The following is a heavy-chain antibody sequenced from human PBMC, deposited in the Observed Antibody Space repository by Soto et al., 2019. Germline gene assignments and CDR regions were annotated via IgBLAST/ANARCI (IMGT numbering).Heavy chain of an antibody. Sequence: PSETLSLTCGFSVGSVSSVNWWSWVRQAPGKGLEWIGEIYHSGTTNYNPSLTGRVTMSVAKSKNQFSLNLTSVTAADTAVYYCARLTGFFLISPFQPLGQGTLHTVSS. V-gene: IGHV4-4*02. CDR2: IYHSGTT. CDR3: ARLTGFFLISPFQP. CDR1: VGSVSSVNW. J-gene: IGHJ5*02. D-gene: IGHD3-16*01.